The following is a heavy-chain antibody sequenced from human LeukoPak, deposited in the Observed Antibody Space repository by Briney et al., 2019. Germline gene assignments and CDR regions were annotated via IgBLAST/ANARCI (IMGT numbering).Heavy chain of an antibody. CDR3: AKAGLGYSSSWDYYYYMDV. Sequence: ASVTVSFKASGYTFTGYYMHWVRQAPGQGLEWMGWINPNSGGTNYAQKFQGRATMTRDTSISTAYMELSRLRSDDTAMYYCAKAGLGYSSSWDYYYYMDVWGKGTTVTVSS. CDR2: INPNSGGT. CDR1: GYTFTGYY. V-gene: IGHV1-2*02. D-gene: IGHD6-13*01. J-gene: IGHJ6*03.